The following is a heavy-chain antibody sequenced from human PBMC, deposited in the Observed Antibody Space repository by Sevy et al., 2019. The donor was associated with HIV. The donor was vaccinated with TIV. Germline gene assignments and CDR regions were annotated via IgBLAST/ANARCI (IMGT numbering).Heavy chain of an antibody. CDR1: GYTFTGYY. CDR3: ARAPSNSNYVLPWFDP. Sequence: ASVKVSCKASGYTFTGYYMHWVRQAPGQGLEWMGWINPNSGGTNYTQMFQGRVTMTRDTSISTAYMELSRLRSDDTAVYYCARAPSNSNYVLPWFDPWGQGTLVTVSS. CDR2: INPNSGGT. D-gene: IGHD4-4*01. V-gene: IGHV1-2*02. J-gene: IGHJ5*02.